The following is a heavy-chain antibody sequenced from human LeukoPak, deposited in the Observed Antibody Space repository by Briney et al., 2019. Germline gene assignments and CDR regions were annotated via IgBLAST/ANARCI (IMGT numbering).Heavy chain of an antibody. CDR3: ATILVVPAAMVWYYGMDV. Sequence: PGGSLRLSCAASGFTFSSYAMSWVRQAPGKGLEWVSAISGSGGSTYYADSVKGRFTISRDNAKNSLYLQMNSLRAEDTAVYYCATILVVPAAMVWYYGMDVWGQGTTVTVSS. V-gene: IGHV3-23*01. J-gene: IGHJ6*02. CDR2: ISGSGGST. D-gene: IGHD2-2*01. CDR1: GFTFSSYA.